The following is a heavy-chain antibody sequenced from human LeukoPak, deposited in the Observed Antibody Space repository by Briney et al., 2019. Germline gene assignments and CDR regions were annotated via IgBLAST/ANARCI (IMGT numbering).Heavy chain of an antibody. CDR2: IKQDGSKE. CDR3: ARDNASDYDFWSGYDLPDAFDI. D-gene: IGHD3-3*01. V-gene: IGHV3-7*01. J-gene: IGHJ3*02. CDR1: RFTFSNYW. Sequence: PGGSLRLSCAASRFTFSNYWMSWVRQAPGKGLEWVANIKQDGSKEYYVDSVKGRFTISRDNAKNSLYLQMNSLRAEDTAVYYCARDNASDYDFWSGYDLPDAFDIWGQGTMVTVSS.